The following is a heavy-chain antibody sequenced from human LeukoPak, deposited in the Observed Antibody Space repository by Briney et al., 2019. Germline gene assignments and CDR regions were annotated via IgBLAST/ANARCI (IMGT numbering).Heavy chain of an antibody. Sequence: GRSLRLSCAASGFSFHYYAMHWVRQAPGKGLEWVAVISYDGTNEYYADSGKGRLTIARDNSKNTLYMQMNSLRPEETSVYDCARPIDNGSGSYFFPYWGQGNLVTVSS. CDR2: ISYDGTNE. D-gene: IGHD3-10*01. V-gene: IGHV3-30-3*01. CDR1: GFSFHYYA. J-gene: IGHJ4*02. CDR3: ARPIDNGSGSYFFPY.